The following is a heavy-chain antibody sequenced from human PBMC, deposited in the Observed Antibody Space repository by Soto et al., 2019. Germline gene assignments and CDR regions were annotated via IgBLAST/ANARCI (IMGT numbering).Heavy chain of an antibody. D-gene: IGHD5-18*01. CDR2: ISTYNGNT. V-gene: IGHV1-18*01. CDR3: ARDRPWISDTAMAWFDP. J-gene: IGHJ5*02. CDR1: GYTFTSYG. Sequence: ASVKVSCKASGYTFTSYGISWVRQAPGQRLEWMGWISTYNGNTNYAQKLQGRVTMTTDTSTSTAYMELRSLRSDDTAVYYCARDRPWISDTAMAWFDPWGQGTLVTVPQ.